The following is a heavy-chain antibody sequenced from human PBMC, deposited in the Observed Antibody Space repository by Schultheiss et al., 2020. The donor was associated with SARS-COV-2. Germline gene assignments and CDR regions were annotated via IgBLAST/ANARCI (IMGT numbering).Heavy chain of an antibody. CDR1: GFTFSSYA. CDR3: ARDRIAVAGMVYSGFDY. J-gene: IGHJ4*02. CDR2: ISSSSSTI. D-gene: IGHD6-19*01. V-gene: IGHV3-48*01. Sequence: GESLKISCAASGFTFSSYAMNWIRQAPGRGLEWVSYISSSSSTIYYADSVKGRFTISRDNSKNTLYLQMNSLRAEDTAVYYCARDRIAVAGMVYSGFDYWGQGTLVTVSS.